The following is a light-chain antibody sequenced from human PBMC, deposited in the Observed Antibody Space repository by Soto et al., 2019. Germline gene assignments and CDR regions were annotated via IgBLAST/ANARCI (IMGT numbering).Light chain of an antibody. Sequence: EIVLTQSPGTLSLSPGERATLSCRASQSVSSSYLAWYQQKPGQAPRLLIYGASNRATGIPDRFSGSGSGTDFTLTVSRLEPEDFAVYYCQQYGNSPLTFGGGTKVESK. CDR2: GAS. CDR3: QQYGNSPLT. J-gene: IGKJ4*01. V-gene: IGKV3-20*01. CDR1: QSVSSSY.